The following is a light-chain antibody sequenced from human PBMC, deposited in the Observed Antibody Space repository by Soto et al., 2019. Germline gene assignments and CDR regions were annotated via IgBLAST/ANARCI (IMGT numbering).Light chain of an antibody. CDR3: QQYGSSPFS. V-gene: IGKV3-20*01. CDR2: GAS. Sequence: EIVLTQSPGTLSLSPGERDTFSCRASQSVSNNYLAWYQQKPGQAPRLLIYGASSRATGIPDRFSGSGSGTDLTLTISRLETDDFAVYYCQQYGSSPFSFGPGTKVDIK. CDR1: QSVSNNY. J-gene: IGKJ3*01.